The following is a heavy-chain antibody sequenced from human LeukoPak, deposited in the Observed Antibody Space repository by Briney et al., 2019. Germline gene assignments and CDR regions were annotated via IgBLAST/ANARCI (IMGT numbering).Heavy chain of an antibody. CDR1: GSTFSSYS. J-gene: IGHJ6*04. Sequence: GGSLRLSCAASGSTFSSYSMNWVRQAPGKGLEWVSYISSSSSTIYYADSVKGRFTISRDNAKNSLYLQMNSLRAEDTAVYYCARVFDMVVVPAASHGVDVWGKGTTVTVSS. CDR2: ISSSSSTI. D-gene: IGHD2-2*01. CDR3: ARVFDMVVVPAASHGVDV. V-gene: IGHV3-48*04.